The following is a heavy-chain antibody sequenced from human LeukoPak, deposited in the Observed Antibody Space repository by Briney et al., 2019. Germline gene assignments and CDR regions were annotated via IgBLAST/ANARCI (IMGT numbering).Heavy chain of an antibody. CDR1: GGSISSYY. CDR3: ARDFGGHDYGDYYFDY. CDR2: IYYSGST. J-gene: IGHJ4*02. V-gene: IGHV4-59*01. Sequence: SETLSLTCTVSGGSISSYYWSWIRQPPGKGLEWIWYIYYSGSTNYNPSLKSRVTISVDTSKNQFSLKLSSVTAADTAVYYCARDFGGHDYGDYYFDYWGQGTLVTVSS. D-gene: IGHD4-17*01.